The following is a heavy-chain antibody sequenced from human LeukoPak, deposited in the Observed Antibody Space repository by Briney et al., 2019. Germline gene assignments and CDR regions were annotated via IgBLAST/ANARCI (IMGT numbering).Heavy chain of an antibody. V-gene: IGHV4-59*08. D-gene: IGHD1-26*01. CDR3: ARAAYSGSSPFDY. CDR2: IYYSGST. J-gene: IGHJ4*02. CDR1: GGSISSYY. Sequence: SETLSLTCTVSGGSISSYYWSWIRQPPGKGLEWIGYIYYSGSTYYNPSLKSRVTISVDTSKNQFSLKLSSVTAADTAVYYCARAAYSGSSPFDYWGQGTLVTVSS.